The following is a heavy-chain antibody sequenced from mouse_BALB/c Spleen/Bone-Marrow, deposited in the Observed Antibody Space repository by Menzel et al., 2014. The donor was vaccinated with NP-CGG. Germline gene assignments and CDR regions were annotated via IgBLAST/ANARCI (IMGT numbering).Heavy chain of an antibody. CDR2: INPSSGYT. V-gene: IGHV1-4*02. D-gene: IGHD4-1*01. Sequence: VKLVESAAELARPGASEKMSCKASGYTFTSYTMHWVKQRPGQGLEWIGYINPSSGYTEYNQKFKDKTTLTADKSSSTAYMQLSSLTSEDSAVYYCAYWDLAYWGQGTLVTVSA. J-gene: IGHJ3*01. CDR3: AYWDLAY. CDR1: GYTFTSYT.